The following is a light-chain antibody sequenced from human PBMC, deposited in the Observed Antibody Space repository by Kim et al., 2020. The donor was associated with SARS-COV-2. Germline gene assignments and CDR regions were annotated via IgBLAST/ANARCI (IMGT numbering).Light chain of an antibody. V-gene: IGLV3-1*01. J-gene: IGLJ1*01. CDR1: KLGDKY. Sequence: SYELTQPPSVSVSPGQTASITCSGDKLGDKYASWYHQKPGQAPVLVIYQDTKRPSGIPERFSGSNSGNTATLTISGTQAMDEADYYCQAWDSSPYVFGTG. CDR2: QDT. CDR3: QAWDSSPYV.